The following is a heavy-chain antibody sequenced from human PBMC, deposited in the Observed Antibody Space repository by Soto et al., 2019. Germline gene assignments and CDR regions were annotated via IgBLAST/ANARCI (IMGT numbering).Heavy chain of an antibody. D-gene: IGHD3-22*01. CDR3: ARDRLDSSGYWPYYGMDV. Sequence: SETLSLTCAVSGYSISSSNWWGWIRQPPGKGLEWIGYIYYSGTTYYNPSLKSRVTMSVDTSKNQFSLKLTSVTAVDTAVYYRARDRLDSSGYWPYYGMDVWGQGTTVTVS. CDR2: IYYSGTT. V-gene: IGHV4-28*03. CDR1: GYSISSSNW. J-gene: IGHJ6*02.